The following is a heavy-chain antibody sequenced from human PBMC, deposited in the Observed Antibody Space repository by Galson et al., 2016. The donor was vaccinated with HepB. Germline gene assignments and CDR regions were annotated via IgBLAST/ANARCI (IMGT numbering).Heavy chain of an antibody. Sequence: SLRLSCAASGFTFSSYGIHWVRQAPRKGLEWVAVISFDGNNKYYADSVKGRFTISRDNSKNTVYLLMNSLRAEDTAVYYCAKLSGTIYLHYGMDVGGQGTAVTVSS. CDR3: AKLSGTIYLHYGMDV. J-gene: IGHJ6*02. CDR1: GFTFSSYG. V-gene: IGHV3-30*18. D-gene: IGHD2-2*01. CDR2: ISFDGNNK.